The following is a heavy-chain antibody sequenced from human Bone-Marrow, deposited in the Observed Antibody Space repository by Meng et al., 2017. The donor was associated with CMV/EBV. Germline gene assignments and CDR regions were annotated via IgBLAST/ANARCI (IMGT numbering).Heavy chain of an antibody. Sequence: ASVKVSCKASGYTFTSYGISWVRQAPGQGLEWMGWISAYNGNTNYAQKFQGRVTITRNTSISTAYMELSSLRSEDTAVYYCARGGYDFWSGPGGMDVWGQGTTVTVSS. CDR1: GYTFTSYG. CDR2: ISAYNGNT. J-gene: IGHJ6*02. CDR3: ARGGYDFWSGPGGMDV. D-gene: IGHD3-3*01. V-gene: IGHV1-18*01.